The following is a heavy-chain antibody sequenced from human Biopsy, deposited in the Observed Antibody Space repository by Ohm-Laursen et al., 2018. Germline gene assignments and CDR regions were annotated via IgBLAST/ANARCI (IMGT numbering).Heavy chain of an antibody. CDR2: INQDGSEK. CDR1: GFTFSTYW. V-gene: IGHV3-7*01. Sequence: GSLRLSCAASGFTFSTYWTTWVRQAPGKGLEWVANINQDGSEKYYVDSVKGRFTISRDNAKDSLDLQMSSLRVEDTALYYCASAHQYCSATTCNGGSDFWGQGTLVTVSS. D-gene: IGHD2-15*01. J-gene: IGHJ4*02. CDR3: ASAHQYCSATTCNGGSDF.